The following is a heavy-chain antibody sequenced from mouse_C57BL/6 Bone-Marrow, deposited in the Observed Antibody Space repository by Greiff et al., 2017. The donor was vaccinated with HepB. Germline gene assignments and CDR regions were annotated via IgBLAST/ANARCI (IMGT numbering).Heavy chain of an antibody. J-gene: IGHJ3*01. CDR3: AGHGRGFFAY. CDR1: GFTFSSYG. V-gene: IGHV5-6*01. Sequence: EVKLVESGGDLVKPGGSLKFSCAASGFTFSSYGMSWVRQTPDKRLEWVATISSGGSYTYYPDSVRGRFTISRDNAKNTLYLQMRSLKSEDTAMYYCAGHGRGFFAYWGQGTLVTVSA. CDR2: ISSGGSYT.